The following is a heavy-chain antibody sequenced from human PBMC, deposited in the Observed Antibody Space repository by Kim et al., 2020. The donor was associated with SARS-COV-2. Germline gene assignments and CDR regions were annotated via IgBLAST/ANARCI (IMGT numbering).Heavy chain of an antibody. Sequence: SETLSLTCTVSGYSISSCYYWGWIRQPPGKGLEWIGSIYHSGSTYYNPSLKSRVTISVDTSKNQFSLKLSSVTAADTAVYYCARDLRYCSGGSCYSRNWFDPWGQGTLVTVSS. J-gene: IGHJ5*02. D-gene: IGHD2-15*01. V-gene: IGHV4-38-2*02. CDR2: IYHSGST. CDR3: ARDLRYCSGGSCYSRNWFDP. CDR1: GYSISSCYY.